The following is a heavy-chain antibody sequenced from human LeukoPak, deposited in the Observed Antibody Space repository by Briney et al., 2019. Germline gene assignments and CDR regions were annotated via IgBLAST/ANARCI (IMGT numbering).Heavy chain of an antibody. Sequence: GGSLRLSCAASGFTFSSYAMSWVRHAPGKGLEWVSAISGSGGSTYYADSVKGRFTISRDNSKNTLYLQMNSLRAEDTAVYYCAKLEYYYDSSGYPYWGQGTLVTLSS. CDR2: ISGSGGST. CDR1: GFTFSSYA. V-gene: IGHV3-23*01. J-gene: IGHJ4*02. D-gene: IGHD3-22*01. CDR3: AKLEYYYDSSGYPY.